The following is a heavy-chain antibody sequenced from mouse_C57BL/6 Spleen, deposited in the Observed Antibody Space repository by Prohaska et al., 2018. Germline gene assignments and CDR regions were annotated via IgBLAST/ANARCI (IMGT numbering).Heavy chain of an antibody. D-gene: IGHD1-1*01. V-gene: IGHV1-15*01. Sequence: VKQTPVHGLEWIGAIDPETGGTAYNQKFKGKAILTADKSSSTAYMELRSLTSEDSAVYYCSHYYGSSSPWFAYWGQGTLVTVSA. CDR3: SHYYGSSSPWFAY. CDR2: IDPETGGT. J-gene: IGHJ3*01.